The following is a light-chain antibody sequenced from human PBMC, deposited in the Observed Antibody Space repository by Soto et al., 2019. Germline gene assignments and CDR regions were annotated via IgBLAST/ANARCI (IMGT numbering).Light chain of an antibody. J-gene: IGKJ2*01. Sequence: EIVLTQSPGTLSLSPGERATLSCRASQSVSSRYLAWYQQKPGQAPRLLMNGASTRATGITDRFGGSGSGADFSATIIRLAPQEFAVDFWYQYGSSPPFTFGQGTKVEIK. CDR1: QSVSSRY. V-gene: IGKV3-20*01. CDR3: YQYGSSPPFT. CDR2: GAS.